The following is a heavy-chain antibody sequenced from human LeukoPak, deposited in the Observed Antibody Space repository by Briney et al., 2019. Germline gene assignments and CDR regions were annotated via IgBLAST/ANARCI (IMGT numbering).Heavy chain of an antibody. CDR1: GFTFDTYW. Sequence: GGSLRLSCAASGFTFDTYWMHWVRQAPGKGLVWVSRIHRDGNNINYADFVQGRFSVSRDNAKNTLYLQMHSLRVEDTAMYYCARGLRDRYGMDVWGQGTTVTVSS. CDR3: ARGLRDRYGMDV. J-gene: IGHJ6*02. CDR2: IHRDGNNI. V-gene: IGHV3-74*01.